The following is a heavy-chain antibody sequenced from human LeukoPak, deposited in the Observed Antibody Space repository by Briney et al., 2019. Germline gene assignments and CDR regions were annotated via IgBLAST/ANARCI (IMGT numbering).Heavy chain of an antibody. CDR2: IFTSGST. J-gene: IGHJ5*02. D-gene: IGHD6-19*01. CDR1: NGSISTYL. CDR3: ARELGSGWLDL. Sequence: SETLSLTCTVSNGSISTYLWSWIRRPAGKGLEWIGRIFTSGSTNYNPSLKSRVTMSVDTSRTQFSLKLTSVTAADTAMYYCARELGSGWLDLWGQGTLVTVSS. V-gene: IGHV4-4*07.